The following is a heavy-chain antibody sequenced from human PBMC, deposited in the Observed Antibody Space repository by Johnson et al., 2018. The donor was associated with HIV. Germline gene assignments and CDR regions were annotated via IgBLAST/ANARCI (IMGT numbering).Heavy chain of an antibody. J-gene: IGHJ3*02. CDR2: ISYDGSNK. Sequence: QEQLVESGGGVVQPGRSLRLSCAASGFTFSSYAIHWVRQAPGKGLEWVAVISYDGSNKYYTDSVKGRFTISRDNSKNTLYLQMNSLRAEDTAVYYCATTRWSDTDPFDIWGQGTMVTVSS. CDR3: ATTRWSDTDPFDI. D-gene: IGHD3-3*01. CDR1: GFTFSSYA. V-gene: IGHV3-30-3*01.